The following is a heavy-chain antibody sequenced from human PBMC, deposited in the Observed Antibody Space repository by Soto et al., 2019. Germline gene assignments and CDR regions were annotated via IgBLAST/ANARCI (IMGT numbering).Heavy chain of an antibody. CDR2: IIPISGTA. Sequence: QVQLVQSGAEVMKPGSSVKVSCTASGGTFSRYAISWVRQAPGQGLEWMGGIIPISGTANYEQKFQCRVTITADESTSTAYMELSSLRSEDTAVYYCARSQGSSTSLELYYYYYYGMDVWGQGTTVTVSS. J-gene: IGHJ6*02. D-gene: IGHD2-2*01. CDR1: GGTFSRYA. CDR3: ARSQGSSTSLELYYYYYYGMDV. V-gene: IGHV1-69*01.